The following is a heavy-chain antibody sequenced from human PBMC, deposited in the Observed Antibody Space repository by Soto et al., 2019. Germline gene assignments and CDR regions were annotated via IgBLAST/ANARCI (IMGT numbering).Heavy chain of an antibody. CDR2: IYYSGST. CDR1: GGSISSGDYY. Sequence: QVQLQESGPGLVKPSQTLSLTCTVSGGSISSGDYYWSWIRQPPGKGLEWIGYIYYSGSTYYNPSLKSRVTLSVDTSKNQFSLQLSSVTAADTAVYYCACTSDYGDYLYLDYWGQGTLVTVSS. D-gene: IGHD4-17*01. CDR3: ACTSDYGDYLYLDY. V-gene: IGHV4-30-4*01. J-gene: IGHJ4*02.